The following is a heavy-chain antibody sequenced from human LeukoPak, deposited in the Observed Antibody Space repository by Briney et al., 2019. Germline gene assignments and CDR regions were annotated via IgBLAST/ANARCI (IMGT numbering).Heavy chain of an antibody. J-gene: IGHJ3*02. CDR2: ISSNGGST. CDR1: GFTFSSYA. Sequence: GGSLRLSCSASGFTFSSYAMHWVRQAPGKGLEYVSAISSNGGSTYYADSVKGRFTISRDNSKNTVFLQMSSLRAEDTAVYHCARGAYDSSAYWAFDTWGQGTMVTVSS. V-gene: IGHV3-64D*06. D-gene: IGHD3-22*01. CDR3: ARGAYDSSAYWAFDT.